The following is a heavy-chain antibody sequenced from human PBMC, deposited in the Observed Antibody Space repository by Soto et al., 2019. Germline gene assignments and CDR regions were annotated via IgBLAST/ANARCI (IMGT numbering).Heavy chain of an antibody. CDR2: ISSSGSTI. CDR3: ARGRAGYDFCSGYYTPRFNWFAP. Sequence: QVQLVESGGGLVKPGGSLRLSCAASGFTFSDYYMSWIRQAPGKGLEWVSYISSSGSTIYYADSVKGRFTISRDNAKNSLYLQMSSLRAEDTAVYYCARGRAGYDFCSGYYTPRFNWFAPWGQGTLVTVSS. V-gene: IGHV3-11*01. D-gene: IGHD3-3*01. J-gene: IGHJ5*02. CDR1: GFTFSDYY.